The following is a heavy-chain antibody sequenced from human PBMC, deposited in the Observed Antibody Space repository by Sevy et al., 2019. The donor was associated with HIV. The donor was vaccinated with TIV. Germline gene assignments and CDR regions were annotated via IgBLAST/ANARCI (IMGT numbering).Heavy chain of an antibody. D-gene: IGHD3-9*01. CDR2: INSDGSST. V-gene: IGHV3-74*01. CDR1: GFTFSSYW. Sequence: GGSLRLSCAASGFTFSSYWMHWVRQAPGKGLVCVSRINSDGSSTSYADSVKGRFTISRDNAKNTLYLQMNSLRAEDTAVYYCARDSLLRYFDWWGQGTLVTVSS. J-gene: IGHJ4*02. CDR3: ARDSLLRYFDW.